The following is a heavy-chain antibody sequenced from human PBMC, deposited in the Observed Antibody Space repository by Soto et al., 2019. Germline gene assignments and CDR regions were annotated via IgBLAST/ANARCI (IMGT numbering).Heavy chain of an antibody. CDR2: IIPMFGTT. J-gene: IGHJ5*02. Sequence: QVRLEQSGAEVKKPGSSVKVSCRASGGTFSRKAIAWLRQAPGQGLEWMGGIIPMFGTTNYAPRFQDRVTITADKSTSTGSMDLSSLTSEDTAVYYCARVIEPTTVHMGWFNAWGQGTVVTVSS. CDR1: GGTFSRKA. D-gene: IGHD4-17*01. V-gene: IGHV1-69*06. CDR3: ARVIEPTTVHMGWFNA.